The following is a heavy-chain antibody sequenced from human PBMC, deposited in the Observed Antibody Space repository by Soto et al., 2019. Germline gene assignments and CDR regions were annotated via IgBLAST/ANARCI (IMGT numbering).Heavy chain of an antibody. Sequence: SETLSLTCTVSGGPIGSYYWSWIRQSPGKGLEWIGCVYYSDSTNYNPSLKSRVTISLDRSKNQFSLRLSSVTAADTAVYYCARTEASSWSFFYYGMEVLGQGNAV. V-gene: IGHV4-59*01. CDR3: ARTEASSWSFFYYGMEV. CDR2: VYYSDST. D-gene: IGHD6-13*01. J-gene: IGHJ6*02. CDR1: GGPIGSYY.